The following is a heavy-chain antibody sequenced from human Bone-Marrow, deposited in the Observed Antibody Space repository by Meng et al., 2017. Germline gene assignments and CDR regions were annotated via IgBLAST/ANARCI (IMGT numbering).Heavy chain of an antibody. Sequence: GGSLRLSCVGSGFAFSSYTMNWVRQAPGKGLEWVSGISVNGDRAYYAVSVKGRFTISRDNSKNTLYVQMNSLRAEDTAVYYCAKDRVPDGIWSIDYWGQGTLVTVSS. CDR2: ISVNGDRA. V-gene: IGHV3-23*01. D-gene: IGHD1-14*01. CDR3: AKDRVPDGIWSIDY. CDR1: GFAFSSYT. J-gene: IGHJ4*02.